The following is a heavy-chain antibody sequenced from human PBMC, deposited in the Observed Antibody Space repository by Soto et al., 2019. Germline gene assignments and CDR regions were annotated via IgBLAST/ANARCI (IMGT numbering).Heavy chain of an antibody. V-gene: IGHV4-39*02. J-gene: IGHJ5*02. D-gene: IGHD3-9*01. CDR3: ARENYDILTGYPSGWFDP. Sequence: PSETLSLTCTVSGGSISSSSYYWGWIRQPPGKGLEWIGSIYYSGSTYYNPSLKSRVTISVDTSKNQFSLQLSSVTAADTAVYYCARENYDILTGYPSGWFDPWGQGTLVTVSS. CDR2: IYYSGST. CDR1: GGSISSSSYY.